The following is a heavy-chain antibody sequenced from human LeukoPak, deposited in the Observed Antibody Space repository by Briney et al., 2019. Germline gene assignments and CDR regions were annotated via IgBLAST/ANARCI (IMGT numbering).Heavy chain of an antibody. J-gene: IGHJ4*02. CDR3: ARDLVPSVVVVISHHFDY. D-gene: IGHD3-22*01. CDR2: INPSGGST. CDR1: GYTFTSYY. V-gene: IGHV1-46*01. Sequence: GASVKVSCKASGYTFTSYYMHWVRQAPGQGLEWMGIINPSGGSTSYAQKFQGRVTMTRDTSTSTVYMELSSLRSEDTAVYYCARDLVPSVVVVISHHFDYWGQGTLVTVSS.